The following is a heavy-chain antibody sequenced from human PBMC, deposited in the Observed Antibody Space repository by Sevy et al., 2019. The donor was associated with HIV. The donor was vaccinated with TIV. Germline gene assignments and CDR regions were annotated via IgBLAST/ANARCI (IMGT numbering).Heavy chain of an antibody. V-gene: IGHV3-7*03. CDR1: GFTFSRYW. J-gene: IGHJ4*02. Sequence: GGSLRLSCAAPGFTFSRYWMSWVHQAPGKGLEWVANIKQDGSEKYYVDSVKGRFTISRDNAKNSLYLQMNSLRAEDTAVYYCARLKDDSSGYTFGYWGQGTLVTVSS. CDR3: ARLKDDSSGYTFGY. D-gene: IGHD3-22*01. CDR2: IKQDGSEK.